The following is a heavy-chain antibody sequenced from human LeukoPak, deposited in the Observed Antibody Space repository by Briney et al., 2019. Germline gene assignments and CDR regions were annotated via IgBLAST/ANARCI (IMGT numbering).Heavy chain of an antibody. CDR1: GGSISSSSYY. Sequence: SETLSLTCTVSGGSISSSSYYWGWIRQPPGKGLEWIGSIYYSGSTYYNPSLKSRVTISVDTSKNQFSLKPSSVTAADTAVYYCARFVDYYDSSGYYYANDAYDIWGQGTMVTVSS. V-gene: IGHV4-39*01. J-gene: IGHJ3*02. D-gene: IGHD3-22*01. CDR2: IYYSGST. CDR3: ARFVDYYDSSGYYYANDAYDI.